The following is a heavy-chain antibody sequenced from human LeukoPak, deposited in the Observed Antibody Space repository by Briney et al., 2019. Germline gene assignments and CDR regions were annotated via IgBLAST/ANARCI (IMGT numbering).Heavy chain of an antibody. Sequence: SETLSLTCTVSGGSISSSSYYWGWIRQPPGKGLEWIGEINHSGSSNYNPSLKSRVTISVDTSKNQFSLKLSSVTAADTAVYYCARGEDGDYYFQHWGQGTLVTVSS. CDR3: ARGEDGDYYFQH. V-gene: IGHV4-39*07. CDR2: INHSGSS. D-gene: IGHD4-17*01. J-gene: IGHJ1*01. CDR1: GGSISSSSYY.